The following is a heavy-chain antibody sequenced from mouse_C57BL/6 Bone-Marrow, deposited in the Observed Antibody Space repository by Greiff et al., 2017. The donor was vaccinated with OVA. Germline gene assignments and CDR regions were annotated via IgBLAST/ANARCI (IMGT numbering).Heavy chain of an antibody. Sequence: EVQLQQSVAELVRPGASVKLSCTASGFNIKNTYMHWVKQRPEQGLEWIGRIDPANGNTKYAPKFQGKATITADTSSNTAYLQLSSLTSEDTAIYYCARGLYYYGSSYYYAMDYWGQGTSVTVSS. CDR3: ARGLYYYGSSYYYAMDY. CDR1: GFNIKNTY. CDR2: IDPANGNT. V-gene: IGHV14-3*01. J-gene: IGHJ4*01. D-gene: IGHD1-1*01.